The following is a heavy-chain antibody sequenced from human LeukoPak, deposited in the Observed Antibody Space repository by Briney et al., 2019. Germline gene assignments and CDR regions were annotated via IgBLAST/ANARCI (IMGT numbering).Heavy chain of an antibody. Sequence: PSETLSLTCTVSGGSISSSSYYWGWIRQPPGKGLEWIGSIYYSGSTNYNPSLKSRVTISVDTSKNQFSLKLSSVTAADTAVYYCARGSSSNDYYYYMDVWGKGTTVTVSS. V-gene: IGHV4-39*01. J-gene: IGHJ6*03. D-gene: IGHD6-6*01. CDR2: IYYSGST. CDR1: GGSISSSSYY. CDR3: ARGSSSNDYYYYMDV.